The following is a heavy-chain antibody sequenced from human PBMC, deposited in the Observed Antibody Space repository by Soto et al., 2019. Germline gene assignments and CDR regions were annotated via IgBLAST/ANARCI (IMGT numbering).Heavy chain of an antibody. D-gene: IGHD4-17*01. CDR3: ARDFDYVHYNGMDV. V-gene: IGHV3-23*01. CDR2: ISGSGGST. CDR1: GFTFSSYA. J-gene: IGHJ6*02. Sequence: GGSLRLSCAASGFTFSSYAMSWVRQAPGKGLEWVSAISGSGGSTYYADSVKGRFTISRDNSKNTLYLQMNSLRAEDTAVYYCARDFDYVHYNGMDVWGQGTTVTVSS.